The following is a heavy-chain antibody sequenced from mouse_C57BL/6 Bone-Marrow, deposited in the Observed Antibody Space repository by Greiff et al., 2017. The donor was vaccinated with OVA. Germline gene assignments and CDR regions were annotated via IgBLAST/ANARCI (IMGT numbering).Heavy chain of an antibody. CDR3: ARGNLRAHWYFDV. V-gene: IGHV1-80*01. CDR1: GYAFSSYW. J-gene: IGHJ1*03. CDR2: IYPGDGDT. D-gene: IGHD2-1*01. Sequence: VMLVESGAELVKPGASVKISCKASGYAFSSYWMNWVKQRPGKGLEWIGQIYPGDGDTNYNGKFKGKATLTADKSSSTAYMQLSSLTSEDSAVYFCARGNLRAHWYFDVWGTGTTVTVSS.